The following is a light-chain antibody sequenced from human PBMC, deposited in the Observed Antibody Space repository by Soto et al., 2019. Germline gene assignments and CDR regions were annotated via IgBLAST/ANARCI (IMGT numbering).Light chain of an antibody. Sequence: QSVLAQPRSVSGSPGQLATISCTGTANDVGGHNYVSCYQQHPGEAPKLLIYDVTERPSGVPDRFSGSKSGNTASLTISGLQTEDEADYYCYSYAGTYTFVFGTGTKVTVL. CDR1: ANDVGGHNY. CDR3: YSYAGTYTFV. J-gene: IGLJ1*01. CDR2: DVT. V-gene: IGLV2-11*01.